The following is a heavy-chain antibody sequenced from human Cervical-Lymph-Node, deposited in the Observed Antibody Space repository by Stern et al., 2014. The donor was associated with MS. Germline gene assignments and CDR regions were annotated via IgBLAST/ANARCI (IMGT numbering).Heavy chain of an antibody. V-gene: IGHV1-69*01. D-gene: IGHD2-8*01. CDR1: GGTLNTSA. CDR3: ARVRCPNGVCYPRLDY. Sequence: VQLVESGAEVKKPGSSVKVSCKASGGTLNTSAINWVRQAPGQGLEWTGGIIPIFGATNYAQKFQGRLTITADESTTTAYMELNSLMSEDTAMYYCARVRCPNGVCYPRLDYWGQGILVTVSS. J-gene: IGHJ4*02. CDR2: IIPIFGAT.